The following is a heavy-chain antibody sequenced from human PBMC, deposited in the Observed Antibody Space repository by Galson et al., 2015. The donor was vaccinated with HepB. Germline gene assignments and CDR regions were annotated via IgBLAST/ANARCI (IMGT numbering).Heavy chain of an antibody. CDR1: GYPFSSYS. J-gene: IGHJ5*02. CDR3: ARGGYVVMVGASENNWFDP. D-gene: IGHD2-15*01. V-gene: IGHV1-18*01. Sequence: SVKVSCKASGYPFSSYSLTWVRQAPGQGLEWMGRISAYNGYTKYAQKFQGRGTMTTDASTSTAYMEVRSLRSDDTAVYYCARGGYVVMVGASENNWFDPWGQGTLVTVFS. CDR2: ISAYNGYT.